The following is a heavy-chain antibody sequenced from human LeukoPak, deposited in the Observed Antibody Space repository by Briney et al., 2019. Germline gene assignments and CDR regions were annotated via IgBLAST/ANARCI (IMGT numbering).Heavy chain of an antibody. D-gene: IGHD3-22*01. J-gene: IGHJ4*02. CDR2: IIPILGIA. V-gene: IGHV1-69*04. Sequence: SVKVSCKASGGTFSSYAISWVRQAPGQGLEWMGRIIPILGIANYAQKFQGRVTITADKSTSTAYMELSSLRSEDTAVYYCAREDAQTYYYDSSGYLTFGYWGQGTLVTVSS. CDR1: GGTFSSYA. CDR3: AREDAQTYYYDSSGYLTFGY.